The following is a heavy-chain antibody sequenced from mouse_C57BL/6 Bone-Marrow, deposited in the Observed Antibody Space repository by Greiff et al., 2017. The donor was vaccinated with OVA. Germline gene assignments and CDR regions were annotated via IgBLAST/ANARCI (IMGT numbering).Heavy chain of an antibody. CDR1: GYTFTSYW. CDR2: IDPSDSYT. D-gene: IGHD2-2*01. Sequence: QVQLQQPGAELVMPGASVKLSCKASGYTFTSYWMHWVKQRPGQGLEWIGEIDPSDSYTNYNQKFKGKSTLTVDKSSSTAYMQLSSLTSEDSAVYYCARVGYDVGYCAMDYGGRGTSATVSA. J-gene: IGHJ4*01. V-gene: IGHV1-69*01. CDR3: ARVGYDVGYCAMDY.